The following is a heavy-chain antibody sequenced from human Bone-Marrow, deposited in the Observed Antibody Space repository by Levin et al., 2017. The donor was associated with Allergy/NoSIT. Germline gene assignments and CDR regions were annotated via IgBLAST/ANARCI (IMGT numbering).Heavy chain of an antibody. CDR2: ISGSGGST. V-gene: IGHV3-23*01. CDR3: AKILSGYYSNWFDP. CDR1: GFTFSSYA. J-gene: IGHJ5*02. Sequence: GESLKISCAASGFTFSSYAMSWVRQAPGKGLEWVSAISGSGGSTYYADSVKGRFTISRDNSKNTLYLQMNSLRAEDTAVYYCAKILSGYYSNWFDPWGQGTLVTVSS. D-gene: IGHD3-22*01.